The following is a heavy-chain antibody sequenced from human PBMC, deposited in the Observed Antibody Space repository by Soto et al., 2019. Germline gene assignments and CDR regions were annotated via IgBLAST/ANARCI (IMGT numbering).Heavy chain of an antibody. V-gene: IGHV1-69*06. D-gene: IGHD2-15*01. J-gene: IGHJ4*02. CDR1: GGSLSTNP. CDR2: TGSGTGPG. Sequence: SVKVSCKASGGSLSTNPISWVRQAPGQGLEWMGGTGSGTGPGNHAQKFQGRLTVTADKSMSTVYMELTNLSSEDTAVYYCARRDSGGFYRLFDSWGQGTLVTVSS. CDR3: ARRDSGGFYRLFDS.